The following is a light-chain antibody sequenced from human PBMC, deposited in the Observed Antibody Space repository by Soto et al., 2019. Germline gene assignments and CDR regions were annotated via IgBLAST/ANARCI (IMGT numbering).Light chain of an antibody. V-gene: IGLV2-8*01. CDR3: SSYAGSNNLG. Sequence: QSVLTQPPSASGSPGQSVTISCTGTSRDDGGYNYVSWYQQHPGKAPKLIISEVSKRPSGVPFRFSGSKSGNTASLSVSGLQADDEANYFCSSYAGSNNLGFGGGTKVTVL. CDR2: EVS. J-gene: IGLJ3*02. CDR1: SRDDGGYNY.